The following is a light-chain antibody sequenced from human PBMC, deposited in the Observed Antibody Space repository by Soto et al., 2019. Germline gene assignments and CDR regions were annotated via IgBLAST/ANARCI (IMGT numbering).Light chain of an antibody. CDR1: QSVSSSY. V-gene: IGKV3-20*01. CDR3: QQYGSSLIT. J-gene: IGKJ5*01. CDR2: GAS. Sequence: SPGTLSLSLGERATLSCRASQSVSSSYLAWYQQKPGQAPRLLIYGASSRATGIPDRFSGSGSGTDFTLTISRLEPEDFAVYYCQQYGSSLITFGQGTRLEIK.